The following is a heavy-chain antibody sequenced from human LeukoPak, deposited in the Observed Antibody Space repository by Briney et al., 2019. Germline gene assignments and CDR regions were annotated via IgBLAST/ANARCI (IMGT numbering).Heavy chain of an antibody. CDR2: IIPIFGTA. J-gene: IGHJ6*02. CDR1: GGTFSSYA. D-gene: IGHD5-18*01. V-gene: IGHV1-69*13. CDR3: ARPYTAMPWXGYYXYGMDX. Sequence: GASVKVSCKASGGTFSSYAISWVRQAPGQGLEWMGGIIPIFGTANYAQKFQGRVTITADESTSTAYMELSSLRSEDTAVYYCARPYTAMPWXGYYXYGMDXXGQGTTVTVSS.